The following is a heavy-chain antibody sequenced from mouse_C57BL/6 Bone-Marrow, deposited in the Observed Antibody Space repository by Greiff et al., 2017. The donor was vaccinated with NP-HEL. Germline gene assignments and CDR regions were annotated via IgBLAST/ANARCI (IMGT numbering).Heavy chain of an antibody. J-gene: IGHJ3*01. V-gene: IGHV5-6*01. CDR2: ISSGGSYT. CDR3: ASRLRRRTWFAY. Sequence: EVQLVESGGDLVKPGGSLKLSCAASGFTFSSYGMSWVRQTPDKRLEWVATISSGGSYTYYPDSVKGRFTISRDNAKNTLYLQMSRLKSEDTAMYYCASRLRRRTWFAYWGQGTLVTVSA. D-gene: IGHD2-4*01. CDR1: GFTFSSYG.